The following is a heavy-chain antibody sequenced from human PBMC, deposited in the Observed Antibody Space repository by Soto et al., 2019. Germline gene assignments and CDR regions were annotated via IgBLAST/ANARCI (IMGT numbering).Heavy chain of an antibody. CDR2: IYPGDSDT. D-gene: IGHD2-2*03. V-gene: IGHV5-51*01. Sequence: GESLKISCKGSGYSFTSYWSGWVRQMPGKGLGWMGIIYPGDSDTRYSPSFQGQVTISAGKSISTAYLRWSSPKASDTAMYYGARLDRVVVPGHPYSNDMYVWGKRNKLTVSS. J-gene: IGHJ6*03. CDR3: ARLDRVVVPGHPYSNDMYV. CDR1: GYSFTSYW.